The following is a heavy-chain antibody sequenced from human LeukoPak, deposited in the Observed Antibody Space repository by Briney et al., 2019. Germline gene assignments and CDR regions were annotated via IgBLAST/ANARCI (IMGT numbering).Heavy chain of an antibody. J-gene: IGHJ5*02. V-gene: IGHV4-59*01. CDR3: ARAAAGLGNWFDP. CDR1: GGSSGAIRSYY. D-gene: IGHD6-13*01. Sequence: SETLSLTCTVSGGSSGAIRSYYWTWVRQPPGKGLEWIGHMYYHGYTHYNPSLKSRVTISIDTSKSQFSLNLSSVTGADTAVYYCARAAAGLGNWFDPWGQGTLVTVSS. CDR2: MYYHGYT.